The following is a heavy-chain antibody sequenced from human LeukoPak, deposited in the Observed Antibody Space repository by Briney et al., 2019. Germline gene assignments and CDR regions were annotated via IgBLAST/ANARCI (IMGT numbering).Heavy chain of an antibody. V-gene: IGHV4-4*07. CDR3: SGYSSSWYNAFDI. CDR1: GGSISSYY. J-gene: IGHJ3*02. D-gene: IGHD6-13*01. Sequence: SETLSLTCTVSGGSISSYYWSWIRQPAGKGLEWIGCIYTSGSTNYNPSLKSRVTMSVDTSKNQFSLKLSSVTAADTAVYYCSGYSSSWYNAFDIWGQGTMVTVSS. CDR2: IYTSGST.